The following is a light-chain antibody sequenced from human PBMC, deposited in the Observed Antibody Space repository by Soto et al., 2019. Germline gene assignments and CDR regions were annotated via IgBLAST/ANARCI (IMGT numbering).Light chain of an antibody. J-gene: IGKJ2*01. V-gene: IGKV3-20*01. CDR1: QSISSSY. CDR2: GAS. CDR3: QQYGSSPPYT. Sequence: EIVLTQSPGTLSLSPGERATLSCRASQSISSSYLAWYQLKPGQAPRLLIYGASSRATDIPDRFSGSGSGTDFTLTISRLEPEDFAVYYCQQYGSSPPYTFGQGTKVDIK.